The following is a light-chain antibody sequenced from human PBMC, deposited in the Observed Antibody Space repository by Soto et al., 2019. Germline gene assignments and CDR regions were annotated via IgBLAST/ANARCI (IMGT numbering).Light chain of an antibody. V-gene: IGLV2-14*01. CDR1: SNDVGGYNY. J-gene: IGLJ3*02. CDR2: EVS. CDR3: SSYTSSNTWV. Sequence: QSALTQPASVSGSPGQSITISCTGTSNDVGGYNYVSWFQQHPGKAPKLMTYEVSNRPSGVSNRFSGSKSGNTASLTISGLQAEDEGDYYCSSYTSSNTWVFGGGTKLTVL.